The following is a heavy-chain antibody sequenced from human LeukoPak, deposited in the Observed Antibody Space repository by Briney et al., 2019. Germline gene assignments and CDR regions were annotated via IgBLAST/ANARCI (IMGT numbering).Heavy chain of an antibody. V-gene: IGHV3-74*01. J-gene: IGHJ4*02. CDR3: ARDLHWNSADF. D-gene: IGHD1-7*01. CDR1: GFTFSEYW. Sequence: PGGSLRLSCAASGFTFSEYWMHWFRQGPGEGLVWVSHIKSGGTLTTYADSVEGRFTMSRDNAKNTVYLQMNYLRAEDSGVYYCARDLHWNSADFWGQGTLVTVSS. CDR2: IKSGGTLT.